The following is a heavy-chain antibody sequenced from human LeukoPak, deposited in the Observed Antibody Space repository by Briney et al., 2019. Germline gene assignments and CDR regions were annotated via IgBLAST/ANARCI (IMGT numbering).Heavy chain of an antibody. CDR2: IYDSGST. CDR3: AREAYCGGDCYSGFDY. CDR1: GGSIRSYH. V-gene: IGHV4-59*01. Sequence: SETLSLTCTVSGGSIRSYHWSWIRQPPGKRLEWIGYIYDSGSTNYNPSLKSRVTISIDTSKNQFSLKLSSVTAADTAVYYCAREAYCGGDCYSGFDYWGQGTLVTVSS. D-gene: IGHD2-21*02. J-gene: IGHJ4*02.